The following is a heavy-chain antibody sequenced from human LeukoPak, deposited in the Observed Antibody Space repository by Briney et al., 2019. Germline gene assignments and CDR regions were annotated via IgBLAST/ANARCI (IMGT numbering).Heavy chain of an antibody. Sequence: ASVKVSCKASGYTFTGYYMHWVRQAPGQGLEWMGWINPNSGGTNYAQKFQGRVTMTRDTSISTAYMELSRLRSDDTAVYYCTRGGKIYDTIFGAFDIWGQGTMVTVSS. CDR2: INPNSGGT. D-gene: IGHD3-3*01. CDR3: TRGGKIYDTIFGAFDI. J-gene: IGHJ3*02. CDR1: GYTFTGYY. V-gene: IGHV1-2*02.